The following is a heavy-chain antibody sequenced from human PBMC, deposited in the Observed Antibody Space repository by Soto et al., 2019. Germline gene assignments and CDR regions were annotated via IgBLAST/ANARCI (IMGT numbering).Heavy chain of an antibody. CDR1: GGSIRSYY. V-gene: IGHV4-4*07. Sequence: ETLSLTCHVSGGSIRSYYWSWVRQPAGKPLEWIGRIYTSGSTNYNPSLKSRVSMSVDTSKNQFSLEVTSVTAADTAVYYCAREGASGFGMDVWGQGTKVTVSS. CDR3: AREGASGFGMDV. J-gene: IGHJ6*02. CDR2: IYTSGST. D-gene: IGHD1-26*01.